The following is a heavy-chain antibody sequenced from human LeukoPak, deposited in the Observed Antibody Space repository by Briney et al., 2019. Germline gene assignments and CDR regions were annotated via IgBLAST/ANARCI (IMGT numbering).Heavy chain of an antibody. V-gene: IGHV1-69*05. CDR2: IIPIFGTA. CDR3: ARGLCGDCYSPLHY. D-gene: IGHD2-21*02. CDR1: GGTFSSYA. J-gene: IGHJ4*02. Sequence: SVKVSCKASGGTFSSYAISWVRQAPGQGLEWMGGIIPIFGTANYAQKFQGRVTITTDESTSTAYMELSGLRSEDTAVYYCARGLCGDCYSPLHYWGQGTLVTVSS.